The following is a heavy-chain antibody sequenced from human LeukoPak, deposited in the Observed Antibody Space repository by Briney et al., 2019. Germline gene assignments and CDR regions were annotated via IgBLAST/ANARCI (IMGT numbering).Heavy chain of an antibody. V-gene: IGHV4-59*01. Sequence: SETLSLTCTVSGGSISSYYWSWIRQPPGKGLEWIGYIYYSGSTNYNPSLKSRVTISVDTSKNQFSLKLSSVTAADTAVYYCARGGYSSSWYYFDYWGQGTLVTVSS. CDR2: IYYSGST. CDR3: ARGGYSSSWYYFDY. CDR1: GGSISSYY. J-gene: IGHJ4*02. D-gene: IGHD6-13*01.